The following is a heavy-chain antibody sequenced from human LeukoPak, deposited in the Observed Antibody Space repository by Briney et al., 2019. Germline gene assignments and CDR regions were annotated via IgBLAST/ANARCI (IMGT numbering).Heavy chain of an antibody. Sequence: SETLSLTCTVSGGSFSSYYWTWIRQPPGRGVEYIGFIYYTGSTNYNPSLRSRATISVDTSKNQFSLKLSSVTAADAAVYYCARENQLWGCIDYWGQGTLLTVSS. CDR3: ARENQLWGCIDY. CDR1: GGSFSSYY. D-gene: IGHD5-18*01. CDR2: IYYTGST. J-gene: IGHJ4*02. V-gene: IGHV4-59*01.